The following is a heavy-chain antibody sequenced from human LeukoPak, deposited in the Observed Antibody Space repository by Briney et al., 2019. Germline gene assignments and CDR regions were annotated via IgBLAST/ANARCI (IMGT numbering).Heavy chain of an antibody. J-gene: IGHJ4*02. D-gene: IGHD4-17*01. V-gene: IGHV3-73*01. CDR1: GFTFSGSA. CDR2: IRSKANNYAT. CDR3: WLPGENYGDSVDY. Sequence: GGSLRLSCAASGFTFSGSAMHCVRQASGKGLEWVGRIRSKANNYATAYAASVKGRFTISRDDSKNTAYLQMNSLKTEDTAVYYCWLPGENYGDSVDYWGQGTLVTVSS.